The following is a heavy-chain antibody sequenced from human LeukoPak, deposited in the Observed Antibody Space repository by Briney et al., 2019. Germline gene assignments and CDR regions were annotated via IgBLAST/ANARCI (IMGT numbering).Heavy chain of an antibody. CDR3: AKAEQQLSYTYDAFDI. D-gene: IGHD6-13*01. CDR2: ISWDGSST. CDR1: GFTFSSYA. Sequence: GGSLTLSCAASGFTFSSYAMNWVRQTPGKGLEWVSLISWDGSSTFYADSVKGRFAISRDNSKNSLFLQMNTLRTEDTALYYCAKAEQQLSYTYDAFDIWGQGTMVTVSS. V-gene: IGHV3-43*01. J-gene: IGHJ3*02.